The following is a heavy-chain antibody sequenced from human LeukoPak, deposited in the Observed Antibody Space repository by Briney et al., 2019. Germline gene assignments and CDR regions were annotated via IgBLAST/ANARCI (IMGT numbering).Heavy chain of an antibody. Sequence: SQTLSLTCTVSGASISSGSYYWSWIRQPAGKGLEWIGRIYTTGSTSYNPSLKSRVTVSIDTSKNQFSLELSSVTAADTAVYYCARGLFVERLAFDIWGQGTMVIVSS. CDR2: IYTTGST. J-gene: IGHJ3*02. D-gene: IGHD1-1*01. CDR3: ARGLFVERLAFDI. V-gene: IGHV4-61*02. CDR1: GASISSGSYY.